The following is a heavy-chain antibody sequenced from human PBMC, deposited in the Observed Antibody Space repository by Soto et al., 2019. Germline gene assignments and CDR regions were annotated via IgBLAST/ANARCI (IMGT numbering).Heavy chain of an antibody. J-gene: IGHJ3*02. CDR2: TYYSGST. V-gene: IGHV4-31*03. D-gene: IGHD3-10*01. Sequence: QVQLQESGPGLVKPSQTLSLTCTVSGVSMSSGGYYWTWIRQHPGKGLEWIGYTYYSGSTYYNPSLKSRLTISVDTSKNQFSLMLSSVTAADTAVYYCAREEAGAFDIWGQGTMVTVSS. CDR1: GVSMSSGGYY. CDR3: AREEAGAFDI.